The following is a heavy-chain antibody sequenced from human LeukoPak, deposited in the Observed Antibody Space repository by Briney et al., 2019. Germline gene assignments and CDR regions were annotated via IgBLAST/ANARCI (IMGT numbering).Heavy chain of an antibody. V-gene: IGHV3-66*01. J-gene: IGHJ4*02. CDR3: YSMIVVEIRVINDY. D-gene: IGHD3-22*01. CDR2: IYSGGST. Sequence: PGGSLRLSCAVSGFTVSSNYMSGVRQAPGKGLEWVSVIYSGGSTYYADSVKGRFTISRDNSKNTLYLQMNSLRAEDTAVYYCYSMIVVEIRVINDYWGQGTLVTVSS. CDR1: GFTVSSNY.